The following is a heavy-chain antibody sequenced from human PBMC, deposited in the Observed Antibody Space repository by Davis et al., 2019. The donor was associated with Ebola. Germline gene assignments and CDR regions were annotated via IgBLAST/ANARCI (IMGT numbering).Heavy chain of an antibody. CDR3: ARGVGMTRFDY. CDR2: IYYSGST. J-gene: IGHJ4*02. Sequence: MPSETLSLTCTVSGGSISSGDYYWSWIRQPPGKGLEWIGYIYYSGSTYYNPSLKSRVTISVDTSKNQFSLKLSSVTAADTAVYYCARGVGMTRFDYWGQGTLVTVSS. D-gene: IGHD1-14*01. V-gene: IGHV4-30-4*01. CDR1: GGSISSGDYY.